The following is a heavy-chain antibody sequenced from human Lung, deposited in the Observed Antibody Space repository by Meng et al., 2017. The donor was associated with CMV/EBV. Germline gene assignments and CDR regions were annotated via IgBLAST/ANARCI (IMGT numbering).Heavy chain of an antibody. J-gene: IGHJ5*02. Sequence: SVKVSCKASGGTFSSYAISWVRQAPGQGLEWMGGIIPILGIANYAQKFQGRVTITADKSTSTAYMELSSLRSEDTAVYYCARDLNGGSPSGGWFDPWGQGTLVIVSS. CDR3: ARDLNGGSPSGGWFDP. CDR2: IIPILGIA. CDR1: GGTFSSYA. D-gene: IGHD2-8*01. V-gene: IGHV1-69*10.